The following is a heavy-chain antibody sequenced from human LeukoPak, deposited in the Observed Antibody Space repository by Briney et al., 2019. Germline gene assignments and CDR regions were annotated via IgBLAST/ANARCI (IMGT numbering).Heavy chain of an antibody. CDR1: GFSFSSYG. CDR3: ARRSAAKDAFDF. Sequence: GGSLRLSCAGSGFSFSSYGMHWVRQAPGKGLEWMAFIRSDGSNKYYADSVKGRFTISRDNAKNTLYLQMNSLRAEDTAVYYCARRSAAKDAFDFWGQGTMVTVSS. J-gene: IGHJ3*01. CDR2: IRSDGSNK. D-gene: IGHD6-25*01. V-gene: IGHV3-30*02.